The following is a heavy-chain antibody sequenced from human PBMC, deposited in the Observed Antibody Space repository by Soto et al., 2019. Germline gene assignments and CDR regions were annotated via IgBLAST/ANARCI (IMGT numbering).Heavy chain of an antibody. CDR2: IYSGGST. D-gene: IGHD5-12*01. Sequence: EVQLVESGGGLTQPGGSLRLSCAASGFTVSSNYMSWVRQAPGKGLEWVSVIYSGGSTYYADSVKGRFTISRDNSKNTLYPQLNSLRAEDTAVYYCARAWIGGFFAYWGQGTLVTVSS. CDR3: ARAWIGGFFAY. J-gene: IGHJ4*02. V-gene: IGHV3-53*01. CDR1: GFTVSSNY.